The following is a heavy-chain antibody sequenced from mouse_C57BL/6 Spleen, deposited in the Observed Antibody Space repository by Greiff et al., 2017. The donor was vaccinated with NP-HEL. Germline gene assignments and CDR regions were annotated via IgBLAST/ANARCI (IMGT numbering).Heavy chain of an antibody. CDR2: ISSGSSTI. J-gene: IGHJ4*01. D-gene: IGHD1-1*01. CDR3: APYYYGSSYGIYAMDY. Sequence: EVHLVESGGGLVKPGGSLKLSCAASGFTFSDYGMHWVRQAPEKGLEWVAYISSGSSTIYYADTVKGRFTISRDNAKNTLFLQMTSLRSEDTAMYYCAPYYYGSSYGIYAMDYWGQGTSVTVSS. CDR1: GFTFSDYG. V-gene: IGHV5-17*01.